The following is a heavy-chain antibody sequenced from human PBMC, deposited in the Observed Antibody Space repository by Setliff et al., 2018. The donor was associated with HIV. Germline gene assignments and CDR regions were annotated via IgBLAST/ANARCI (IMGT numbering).Heavy chain of an antibody. Sequence: GGSLRLSCAASGFTFSNYAMSWVRQAPGKGLEWVSSITGSGDSTYYADSVKGRFTISRDNSKNTLYLQMNSLRVEDMAVYYCAKDDSTRDSYITIFDYWGQGTLVTVSS. D-gene: IGHD3-3*01. V-gene: IGHV3-23*01. CDR1: GFTFSNYA. CDR3: AKDDSTRDSYITIFDY. J-gene: IGHJ4*02. CDR2: ITGSGDST.